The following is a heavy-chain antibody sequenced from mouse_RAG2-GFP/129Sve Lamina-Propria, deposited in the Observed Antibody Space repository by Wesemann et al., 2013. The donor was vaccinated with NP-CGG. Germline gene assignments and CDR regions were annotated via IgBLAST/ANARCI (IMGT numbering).Heavy chain of an antibody. Sequence: QVQLKQSGAELVRPGASVKLSCKASGYTFTDYYINWVKQRPGQGLEWIARIYPGSGNTYYNEKFKGKATLTVDKSSSTAYMQLSSLTSEDSAVYYCARENYYGSSYYFDYWGQGTTLTVSS. CDR1: GYTFTDYY. D-gene: IGHD1-1*01. V-gene: IGHV1-76*01. CDR3: ARENYYGSSYYFDY. J-gene: IGHJ2*01. CDR2: IYPGSGNT.